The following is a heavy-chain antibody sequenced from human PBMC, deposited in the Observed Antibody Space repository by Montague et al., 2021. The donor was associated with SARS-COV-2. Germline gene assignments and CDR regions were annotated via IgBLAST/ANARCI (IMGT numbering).Heavy chain of an antibody. CDR3: ARDGSDWYLLTCTY. CDR1: GFTFRHSA. CDR2: ISYDGSDS. D-gene: IGHD2-15*01. Sequence: SLRLSCAASGFTFRHSAMHWVRQAPGKGLEWVAIISYDGSDSNYADSVKGRFTISRDNSKNTLYLQMNSLTAEDTAVYYWARDGSDWYLLTCTYWGQGTLVTVSS. V-gene: IGHV3-30-3*01. J-gene: IGHJ4*02.